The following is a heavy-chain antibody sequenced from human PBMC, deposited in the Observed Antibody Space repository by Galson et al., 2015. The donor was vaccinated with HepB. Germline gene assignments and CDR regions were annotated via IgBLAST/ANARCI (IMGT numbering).Heavy chain of an antibody. Sequence: SLRLSCAASGFTVSSNYMSWVRQAPGKGLEWVSVIYSGGSTYYAGSVKGRFTISRDNSKNTLYLQMNSLRAEDTAVYYCARGLTHYGDYASDYWGQGTLVTVAS. V-gene: IGHV3-53*01. D-gene: IGHD4-17*01. CDR3: ARGLTHYGDYASDY. CDR1: GFTVSSNY. J-gene: IGHJ4*02. CDR2: IYSGGST.